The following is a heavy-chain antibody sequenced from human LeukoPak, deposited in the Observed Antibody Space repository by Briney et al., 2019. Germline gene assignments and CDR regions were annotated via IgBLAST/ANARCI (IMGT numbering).Heavy chain of an antibody. D-gene: IGHD3-22*01. CDR2: IYTSGST. CDR3: ARVTGYMIEDYFDY. CDR1: GGSISSGLYY. Sequence: SQTLSLTCTVSGGSISSGLYYWSWIRQPAGKGLEWIGRIYTSGSTNYNPSLKSRVTISLDTSKNQFSLKLSSVTAADTAVYYCARVTGYMIEDYFDYWGQGTLVTVSS. J-gene: IGHJ4*02. V-gene: IGHV4-61*02.